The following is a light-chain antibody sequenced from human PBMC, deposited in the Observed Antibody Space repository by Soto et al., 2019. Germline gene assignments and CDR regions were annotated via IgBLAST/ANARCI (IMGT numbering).Light chain of an antibody. V-gene: IGKV3-15*01. Sequence: EIVMTHSPATLSVSPGERSPLSGRASQRLSSNLAWYQQKPGQAPRLLIYGVSTRATGVPARFSGSGSGTEFTLTISSLQSEDFAVYYCQQYGSSPQTFGQGTKVDIK. CDR3: QQYGSSPQT. CDR2: GVS. CDR1: QRLSSN. J-gene: IGKJ1*01.